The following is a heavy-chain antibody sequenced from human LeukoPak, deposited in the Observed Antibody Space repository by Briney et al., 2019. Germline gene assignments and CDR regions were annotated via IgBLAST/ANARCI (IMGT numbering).Heavy chain of an antibody. Sequence: PGGSLRLSRAASGFTFSSYGLNWVRQAPGKGLEWVSTISSGGHIYYEDSVKGRFTISRDNAKNSLYLQMNSLRAEDTAVYYCARDQDGGKYYYESSGYSHWGQGILVTVSS. J-gene: IGHJ4*02. CDR3: ARDQDGGKYYYESSGYSH. D-gene: IGHD3-22*01. CDR2: ISSGGHI. CDR1: GFTFSSYG. V-gene: IGHV3-21*01.